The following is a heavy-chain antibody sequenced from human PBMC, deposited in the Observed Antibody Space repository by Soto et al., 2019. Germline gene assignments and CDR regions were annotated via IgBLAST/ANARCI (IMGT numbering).Heavy chain of an antibody. J-gene: IGHJ3*02. D-gene: IGHD2-21*02. V-gene: IGHV1-2*04. Sequence: ASVKVSCKASGYTFTGYYMHWVRQAPGQGLEWMGWINPNSGGTNYAQKFQGWVTMTRDTSISTAYMELSRLRSDDTAVYYCARLLYFVGDCYLYRLFDIWAQGPTVTVS. CDR3: ARLLYFVGDCYLYRLFDI. CDR2: INPNSGGT. CDR1: GYTFTGYY.